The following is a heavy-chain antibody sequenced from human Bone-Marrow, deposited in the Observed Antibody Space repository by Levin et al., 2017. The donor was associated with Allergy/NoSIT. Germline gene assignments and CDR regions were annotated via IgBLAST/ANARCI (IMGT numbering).Heavy chain of an antibody. Sequence: GGSLRLSCAASGFNFSNYDMHWVRQGRGKGLEWVSAIGIGGDTHYPGSVKGRFTISRDNSKNRLYLQMNSLRPDDMAVYYCACSTTFPIWGPGTMVTVS. CDR1: GFNFSNYD. D-gene: IGHD2-2*01. CDR3: ACSTTFPI. V-gene: IGHV3-13*01. J-gene: IGHJ3*02. CDR2: IGIGGDT.